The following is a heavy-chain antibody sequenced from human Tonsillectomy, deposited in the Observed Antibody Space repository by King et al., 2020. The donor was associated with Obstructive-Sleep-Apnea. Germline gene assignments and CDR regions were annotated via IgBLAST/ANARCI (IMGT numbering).Heavy chain of an antibody. CDR2: INISSRTI. J-gene: IGHJ4*02. CDR1: GFTFSSYI. V-gene: IGHV3-48*01. Sequence: VQLVESGGGLVQPGGALRLSCAASGFTFSSYIMNWFRQAPGKGLEWVSYINISSRTIYYADSVKGRFTISRENAKNSLYLQMNSLRAEDTAVYYCATNMVRAWAGIHWGQGTLVTVSS. CDR3: ATNMVRAWAGIH. D-gene: IGHD3-10*01.